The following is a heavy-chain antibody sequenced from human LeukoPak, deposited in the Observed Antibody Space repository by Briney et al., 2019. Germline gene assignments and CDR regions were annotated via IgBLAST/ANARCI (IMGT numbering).Heavy chain of an antibody. Sequence: VASVKVSCKASGYTFTSYGISWVRQAPGQGLEGMGWISAYNGNTNYAQKLQGRVTMTTDTSTSTAYMELRSLRSDDTAVYYCARDLSPHGSSSWYGMMGYWGQGTLVTVSS. CDR3: ARDLSPHGSSSWYGMMGY. CDR2: ISAYNGNT. V-gene: IGHV1-18*01. CDR1: GYTFTSYG. D-gene: IGHD6-13*01. J-gene: IGHJ4*02.